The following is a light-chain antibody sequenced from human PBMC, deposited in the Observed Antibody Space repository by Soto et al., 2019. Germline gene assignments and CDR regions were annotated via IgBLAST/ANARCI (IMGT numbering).Light chain of an antibody. V-gene: IGKV3D-15*01. J-gene: IGKJ1*01. CDR3: QQFRNWPWT. CDR1: QSISIN. CDR2: GAS. Sequence: EIVLTQSPGTLSVSPWDRVTLSCRASQSISINLAWYQHKPGQAPRLLIHGASTRATGVPARISGSGSGTEFTLTISSLQSEDFAVYYCQQFRNWPWTFGQGTKVDNK.